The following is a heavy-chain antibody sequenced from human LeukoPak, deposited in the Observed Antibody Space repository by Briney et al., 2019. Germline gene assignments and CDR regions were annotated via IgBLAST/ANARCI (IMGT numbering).Heavy chain of an antibody. J-gene: IGHJ4*02. D-gene: IGHD3-22*01. CDR2: ISGSGDKT. V-gene: IGHV3-23*01. Sequence: GGSLRLSCAASGLTFSSNGMRWVRKATGKGLEWVSSISGSGDKTYYADSVKGRFTISRDNSKSTMYLQMNSLRAEDTAVYHCAKTNGYYDLWGQRTLVIVSS. CDR3: AKTNGYYDL. CDR1: GLTFSSNG.